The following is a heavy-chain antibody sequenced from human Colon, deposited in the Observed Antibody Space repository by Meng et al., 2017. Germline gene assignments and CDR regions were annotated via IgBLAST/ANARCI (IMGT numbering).Heavy chain of an antibody. V-gene: IGHV4-61*01. CDR1: GGSVISNSYY. CDR2: IYYSGST. CDR3: ARDSGYDKNWFDP. J-gene: IGHJ5*02. D-gene: IGHD5-12*01. Sequence: QESGQGWVRPPETLSPTCTVSGGSVISNSYYWSWIRQPPGKGLEWIGFIYYSGSTNYNPSLKSRVTISVDTSKNQFSLKVSSVTAADTAVYYCARDSGYDKNWFDPWGQGTLVTVSS.